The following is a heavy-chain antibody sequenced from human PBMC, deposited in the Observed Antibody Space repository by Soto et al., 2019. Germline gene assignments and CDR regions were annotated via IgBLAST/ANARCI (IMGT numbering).Heavy chain of an antibody. D-gene: IGHD1-26*01. CDR1: GFSIDDYA. CDR2: IRWNSVST. V-gene: IGHV3-9*01. Sequence: EVQLVESGGGLAQPGRSLRLSCAVSGFSIDDYAMHWVRQPPGKGLEWVSAIRWNSVSTAYADSVKGRFTISRDSATNSLYLQMNSLRTEDTALYYSTKNYGALYYFYNDVWGKVTTVTVSS. CDR3: TKNYGALYYFYNDV. J-gene: IGHJ6*03.